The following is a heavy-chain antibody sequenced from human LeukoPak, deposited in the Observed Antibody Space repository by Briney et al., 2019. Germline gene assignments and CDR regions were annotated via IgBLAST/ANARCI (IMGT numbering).Heavy chain of an antibody. V-gene: IGHV1-69*04. D-gene: IGHD2-2*01. Sequence: SVKVSCKASGGTFSSYAISWVRQAPGQGLEWMGRIIPILGIANYAQKFRGRVTITADKSTSTAYMELSSLRSEDTAVYYCARWGYCSSTSCYGNWFDPWGQGTLVTVSS. J-gene: IGHJ5*02. CDR2: IIPILGIA. CDR3: ARWGYCSSTSCYGNWFDP. CDR1: GGTFSSYA.